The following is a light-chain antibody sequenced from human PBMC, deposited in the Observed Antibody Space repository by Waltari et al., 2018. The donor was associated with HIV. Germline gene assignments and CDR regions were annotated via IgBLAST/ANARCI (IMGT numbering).Light chain of an antibody. J-gene: IGLJ2*01. CDR3: CSYAGSSNVV. CDR2: EGS. V-gene: IGLV2-23*01. Sequence: QSALTQPASASGSPGQSITISCTGTSSDVGSYNLVVWYQQHPGKAPKLMIYEGSKRPSGVSNRFSGSKSGNTASLTISGLQAEDEADYYCCSYAGSSNVVFGGGTKLTVL. CDR1: SSDVGSYNL.